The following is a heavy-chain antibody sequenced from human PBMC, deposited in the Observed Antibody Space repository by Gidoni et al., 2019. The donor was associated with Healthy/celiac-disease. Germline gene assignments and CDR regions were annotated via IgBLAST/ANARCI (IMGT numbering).Heavy chain of an antibody. Sequence: QVQLVQSGAEVKKPGASVKVSCKASGYTFTSYYMHWVRQAPGQGLEWMGIINPSGGSTSYAQKFQGRVTMTRDTSTSTVYMELSSLRSEDTAVYYCARVGYNWNYGGGSFDYWGQGTLVTVSS. CDR1: GYTFTSYY. J-gene: IGHJ4*02. D-gene: IGHD1-7*01. CDR2: INPSGGST. V-gene: IGHV1-46*03. CDR3: ARVGYNWNYGGGSFDY.